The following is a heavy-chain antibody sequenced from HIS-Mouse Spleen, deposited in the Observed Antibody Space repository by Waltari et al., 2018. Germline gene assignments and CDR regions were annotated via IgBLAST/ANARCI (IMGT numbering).Heavy chain of an antibody. V-gene: IGHV1-2*02. J-gene: IGHJ3*02. CDR2: INPNSGGT. D-gene: IGHD3-10*01. CDR3: AGGALIGAAFDI. Sequence: QVQLVQSGAEVKKPGASVKVSCKASGYTFTGYYMPRVAPAPGQGLEWMGWINPNSGGTNYAQKFQGRVTMTRDTSISTAYMELSRLRSDDTAVYYCAGGALIGAAFDIWGQGTMVTVSS. CDR1: GYTFTGYY.